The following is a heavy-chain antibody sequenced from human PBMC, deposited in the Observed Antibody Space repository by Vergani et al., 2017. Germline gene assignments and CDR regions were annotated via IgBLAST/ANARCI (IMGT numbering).Heavy chain of an antibody. Sequence: QVQLQESGPGLVKPSETLSLTCTVSGYSISSGYYWGWIRQPPGKGLEWIGSIYHSGSTHYNPSLKSRVTISVDTSKNQFSLKLSSVTAADTAVYYCARSRSGSGSCFFPYYGMDVWGQGTTVTVSS. CDR3: ARSRSGSGSCFFPYYGMDV. V-gene: IGHV4-38-2*02. J-gene: IGHJ6*02. D-gene: IGHD3-10*01. CDR1: GYSISSGYY. CDR2: IYHSGST.